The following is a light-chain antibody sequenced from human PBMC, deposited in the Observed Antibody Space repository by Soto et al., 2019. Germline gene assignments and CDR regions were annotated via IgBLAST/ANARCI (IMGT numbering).Light chain of an antibody. CDR1: QSVSRSY. Sequence: EIGVTQSAGALSFSPGERATLSCRASQSVSRSYLAWYQQKPGQAPRLLIYGASSRATGIPDRFGGSGSGTDFTLTISRLEPEDFAVYYCQQYGSSPPFTFGQGAKVDIK. V-gene: IGKV3-20*01. CDR2: GAS. CDR3: QQYGSSPPFT. J-gene: IGKJ1*01.